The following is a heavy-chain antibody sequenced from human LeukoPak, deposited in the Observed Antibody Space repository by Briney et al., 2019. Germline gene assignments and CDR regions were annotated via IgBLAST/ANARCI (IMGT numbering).Heavy chain of an antibody. Sequence: SETLSLTCTVSGGSISSGGYYWSWIRQPPGKGLEWIGYIYHSGSTYYNPSLKSRVTISVDRSKNQFSLKLSSVTAADTAVYYCARCEGNDFWSGYPNYYYYMDVWGKGTTVTVSS. CDR1: GGSISSGGYY. J-gene: IGHJ6*03. D-gene: IGHD3-3*01. CDR2: IYHSGST. V-gene: IGHV4-30-2*01. CDR3: ARCEGNDFWSGYPNYYYYMDV.